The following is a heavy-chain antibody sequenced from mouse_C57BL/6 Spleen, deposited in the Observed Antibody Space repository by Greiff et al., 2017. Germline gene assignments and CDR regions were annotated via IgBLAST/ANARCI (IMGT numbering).Heavy chain of an antibody. CDR2: ISDGGSYT. Sequence: DVMLVESGGGLVKPGGSLKLSCAASGFTFSSYAMSWVRQTPEKRLEWVATISDGGSYTYYPDNVKGRFTISRDNAKNNLYLQRSHLKSEDTAMYYCAREGSPSRAWFAYWGQGTLVTVAA. CDR3: AREGSPSRAWFAY. J-gene: IGHJ3*01. D-gene: IGHD1-1*01. V-gene: IGHV5-4*01. CDR1: GFTFSSYA.